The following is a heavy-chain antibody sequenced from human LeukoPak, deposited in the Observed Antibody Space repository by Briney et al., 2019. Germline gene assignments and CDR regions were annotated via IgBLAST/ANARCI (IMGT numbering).Heavy chain of an antibody. CDR3: AKALTTVTTYDMYY. Sequence: GGSLRLSCAASGFTFSSYAMSWVRQAPGKGLEWVSAISGSGGSTYYADSVKGRFTISRDNSKNTLYLQMNSLRAGDTAVYYCAKALTTVTTYDMYYWGQGTLVTVSS. J-gene: IGHJ4*02. CDR2: ISGSGGST. CDR1: GFTFSSYA. D-gene: IGHD4-17*01. V-gene: IGHV3-23*01.